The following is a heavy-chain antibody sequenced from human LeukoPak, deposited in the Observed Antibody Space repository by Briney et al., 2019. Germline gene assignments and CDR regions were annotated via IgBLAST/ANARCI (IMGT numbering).Heavy chain of an antibody. CDR3: ARSRWLRFDAFDI. Sequence: ASVKVSCKASGGTFSSYAISWVRQATGQGLEWMGWMNPNSGNTGYAQKFQGRVTMTRNTSISTAYMELSSLRSEDTAVYYCARSRWLRFDAFDIWGQGTMVTVSS. CDR2: MNPNSGNT. V-gene: IGHV1-8*02. J-gene: IGHJ3*02. CDR1: GGTFSSYA. D-gene: IGHD5-12*01.